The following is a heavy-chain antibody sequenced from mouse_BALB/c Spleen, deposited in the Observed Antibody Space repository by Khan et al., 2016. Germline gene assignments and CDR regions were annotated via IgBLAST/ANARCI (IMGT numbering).Heavy chain of an antibody. Sequence: QLVQSGPELKKPGETVKISCKASGYTFTNYGMNWVKQAPGKGLKWMGWINTYTGEPTYADDFKGRFAFSLETSASTAYLQINNLKNEDTATYFCARYWTSYWYFDVWGAGTTVTVSS. CDR2: INTYTGEP. J-gene: IGHJ1*01. CDR3: ARYWTSYWYFDV. V-gene: IGHV9-3-1*01. CDR1: GYTFTNYG. D-gene: IGHD2-13*01.